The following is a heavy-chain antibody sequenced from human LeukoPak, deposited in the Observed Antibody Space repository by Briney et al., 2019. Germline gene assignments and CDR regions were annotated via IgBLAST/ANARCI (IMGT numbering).Heavy chain of an antibody. CDR2: INHSGST. D-gene: IGHD3-3*01. CDR1: GGSFSNYY. Sequence: SETLSLTCAVYGGSFSNYYWSWIRQPPGKGLEWIGEINHSGSTNYNPSFKSRVTISVDTSKNQFSLKQSSVTAADTAVYYCARGNGWSGLAGMDVWGQGTTVTVSS. J-gene: IGHJ6*02. V-gene: IGHV4-34*01. CDR3: ARGNGWSGLAGMDV.